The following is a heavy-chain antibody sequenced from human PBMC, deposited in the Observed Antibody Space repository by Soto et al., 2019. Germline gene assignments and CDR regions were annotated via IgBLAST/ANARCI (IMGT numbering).Heavy chain of an antibody. J-gene: IGHJ1*01. Sequence: QVQLVQSWAEVKKPGSSVKVSCKASGGTFSSYAISWVRQAPGQGLEWMGGIIPIFGTANYAQKFQGRVTITADESTSTAYMELSSLRSEDTAVYYCARDTADYGGNPPYFQHWGQGTLVTVSS. CDR3: ARDTADYGGNPPYFQH. CDR1: GGTFSSYA. CDR2: IIPIFGTA. V-gene: IGHV1-69*12. D-gene: IGHD4-17*01.